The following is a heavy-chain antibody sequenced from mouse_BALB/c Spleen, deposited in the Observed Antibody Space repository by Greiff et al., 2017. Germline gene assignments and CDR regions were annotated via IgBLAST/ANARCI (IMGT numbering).Heavy chain of an antibody. CDR1: GYTFSSYW. CDR3: ARRGIYYYGSPLDY. D-gene: IGHD1-1*01. J-gene: IGHJ2*01. V-gene: IGHV1-9*01. CDR2: ILPGSGST. Sequence: QVQLQQSGAELMKPGASVKISCKATGYTFSSYWIEWVKQRPGHGLEWIGEILPGSGSTNYNEKFKGKATFTADTSSNTAYMQLSSLTSEDSAVYYCARRGIYYYGSPLDYWGQGTTLTVSS.